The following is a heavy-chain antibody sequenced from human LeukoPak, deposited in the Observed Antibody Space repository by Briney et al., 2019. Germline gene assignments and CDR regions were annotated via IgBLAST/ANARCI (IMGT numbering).Heavy chain of an antibody. CDR2: VYSSGAT. V-gene: IGHV4-4*07. CDR1: DASVTTYS. CDR3: ARDHYGSGSYKAYFDY. D-gene: IGHD3-10*01. J-gene: IGHJ4*01. Sequence: PSETLSLTCTVSDASVTTYSWSWLRQPAGKGLEWIGRVYSSGATKYNPSLKSRVTISADTSKNQFSLKLPSVTPADTAVYYCARDHYGSGSYKAYFDYWGHGIQVTVSS.